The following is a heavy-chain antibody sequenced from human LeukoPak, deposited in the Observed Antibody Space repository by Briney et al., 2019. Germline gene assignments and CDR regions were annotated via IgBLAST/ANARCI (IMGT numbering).Heavy chain of an antibody. D-gene: IGHD2-2*02. CDR1: GYTFTSYY. V-gene: IGHV1-46*01. Sequence: ASVKVSCKASGYTFTSYYMHWVRQAPGQGLEWMGIINPSGGSTSYAQKFQGRVTMTRDTSTSTVYMELSSLRSEDTAVYYCARVPGLVPAAISKNAELDYWGQGTLVTVSS. J-gene: IGHJ4*02. CDR2: INPSGGST. CDR3: ARVPGLVPAAISKNAELDY.